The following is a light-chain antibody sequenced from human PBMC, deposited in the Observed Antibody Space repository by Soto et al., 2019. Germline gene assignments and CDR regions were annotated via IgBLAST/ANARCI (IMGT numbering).Light chain of an antibody. CDR1: QSVSSSY. V-gene: IGKV3-20*01. J-gene: IGKJ1*01. Sequence: EIVFTQSPGTLSLSPGERATLSCRASQSVSSSYLAWYQQTPGQAPRLPIYGASSRATGIPDRFSGSGSGTEFTLTISSLQSEDFAVYYCQQYNNSPWTFGQGTKVDIK. CDR2: GAS. CDR3: QQYNNSPWT.